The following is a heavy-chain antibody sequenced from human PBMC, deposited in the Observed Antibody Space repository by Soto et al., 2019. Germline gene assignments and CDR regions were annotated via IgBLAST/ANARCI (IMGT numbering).Heavy chain of an antibody. J-gene: IGHJ5*02. CDR3: ARDRSGYYISWFDP. Sequence: ASVKVSCKASGYTFTSYAMHWVRQAPGQRLEWMGWINAGNGNTKYSQKFQGRVTITRDTSASTAYMELSSPRSEDTAVYYCARDRSGYYISWFDPWGQGTLVTVSS. D-gene: IGHD3-3*01. CDR2: INAGNGNT. CDR1: GYTFTSYA. V-gene: IGHV1-3*01.